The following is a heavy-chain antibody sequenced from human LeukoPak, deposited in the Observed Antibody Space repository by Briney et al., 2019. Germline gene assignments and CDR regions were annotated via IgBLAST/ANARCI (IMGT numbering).Heavy chain of an antibody. V-gene: IGHV1-3*01. CDR1: GYTFTSCA. J-gene: IGHJ3*02. Sequence: ASVKVSCKASGYTFTSCAMHWVRQAPGQRHEWMGWINAGNGNTKYSQKFQGRVTITRDTPASTAYMELSSLRSEDTAVYYCARAYYDILTGREDAFDIWGQGTMVTVSS. CDR3: ARAYYDILTGREDAFDI. CDR2: INAGNGNT. D-gene: IGHD3-9*01.